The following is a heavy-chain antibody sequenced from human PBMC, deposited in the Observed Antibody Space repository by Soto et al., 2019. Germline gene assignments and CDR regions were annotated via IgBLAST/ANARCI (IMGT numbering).Heavy chain of an antibody. CDR1: GGSITRGGHF. CDR2: IYYSGSA. D-gene: IGHD1-7*01. CDR3: ARDQGITGTTGGMDV. J-gene: IGHJ6*02. Sequence: KLSETLSLTCTVSGGSITRGGHFWSWIRQHPGKGLEWIGYIYYSGSAFYNPSLESRVTISVDTSKNQIYLKLTSVTAADTAVYHCARDQGITGTTGGMDVWGQGTTVTVSS. V-gene: IGHV4-31*03.